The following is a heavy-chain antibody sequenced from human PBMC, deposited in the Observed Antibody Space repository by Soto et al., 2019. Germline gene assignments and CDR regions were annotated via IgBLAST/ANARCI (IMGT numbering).Heavy chain of an antibody. CDR3: ARGDGDSHDY. D-gene: IGHD4-17*01. J-gene: IGHJ4*02. Sequence: QVQLVQSGAEVKKTRSSVKVSCKASGGTFSSYTISWVRQAPGQGLEWMGRIIPMFGIANYAQKFQGRVTITADKATSTANMELSSLRSEDTAVYYCARGDGDSHDYWGQGTLVTVSS. V-gene: IGHV1-69*02. CDR1: GGTFSSYT. CDR2: IIPMFGIA.